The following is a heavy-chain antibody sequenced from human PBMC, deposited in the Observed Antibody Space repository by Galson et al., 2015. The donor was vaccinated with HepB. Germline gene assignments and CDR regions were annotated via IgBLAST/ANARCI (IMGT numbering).Heavy chain of an antibody. D-gene: IGHD3-16*01. CDR2: ISGYSGNT. CDR3: ARDMGGAADY. CDR1: GYTFSTYS. J-gene: IGHJ4*02. V-gene: IGHV1-18*01. Sequence: SVKVSCKASGYTFSTYSISWVRQAPGQGLEWVGWISGYSGNTLYAQKLQGRVTLTTDTSTTTAYMELRSLTSDDPAGYCCARDMGGAADYCGQGTLVTVSS.